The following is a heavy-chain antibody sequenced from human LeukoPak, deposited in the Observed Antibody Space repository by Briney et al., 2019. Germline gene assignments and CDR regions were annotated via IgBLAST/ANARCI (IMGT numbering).Heavy chain of an antibody. D-gene: IGHD1-7*01. J-gene: IGHJ4*02. V-gene: IGHV3-23*01. Sequence: AGGSLRLSCAASGFTFSNYAMSWVRQAPGKGLEWVSAISANGGGTYYADSVKGRFTISRDNSKNTLYLQMNSLRAEDTAVYYCAKDLNWNYLHSWGQGTLVTVSS. CDR1: GFTFSNYA. CDR2: ISANGGGT. CDR3: AKDLNWNYLHS.